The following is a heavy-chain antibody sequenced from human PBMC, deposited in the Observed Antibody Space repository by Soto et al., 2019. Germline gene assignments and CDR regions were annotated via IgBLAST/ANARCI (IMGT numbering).Heavy chain of an antibody. CDR3: AKRSPHGGVAY. D-gene: IGHD2-8*02. CDR1: GFTFSSYA. V-gene: IGHV3-23*01. Sequence: GGSLRLSCAASGFTFSSYAMSWVRQAPGKGLEWISAISGSGDRTYYAESVKGRFTISRDNSKNTLYLQMNSLRAEDTAIYYCAKRSPHGGVAYWGLGTLVTVSS. CDR2: ISGSGDRT. J-gene: IGHJ4*02.